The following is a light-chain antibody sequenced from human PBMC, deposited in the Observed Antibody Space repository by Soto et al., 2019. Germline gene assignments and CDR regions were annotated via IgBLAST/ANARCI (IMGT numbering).Light chain of an antibody. V-gene: IGLV2-8*01. CDR1: SSDVGAYNY. J-gene: IGLJ2*01. CDR3: QSYDSSLSGHVV. CDR2: EVT. Sequence: QSVLTQPPSASGSPGQSVTISCTGTSSDVGAYNYVSWYQQHPGKAPTLMIYEVTKRPSGVPDRFSGSKSGNTASLTVSGLQADDEADYYCQSYDSSLSGHVVFGGGTKLTVL.